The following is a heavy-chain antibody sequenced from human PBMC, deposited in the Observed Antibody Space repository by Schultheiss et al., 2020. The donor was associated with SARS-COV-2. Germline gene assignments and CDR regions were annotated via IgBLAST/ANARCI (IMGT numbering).Heavy chain of an antibody. CDR2: IYSSGST. CDR1: GGSIRSYY. V-gene: IGHV4-59*01. CDR3: ARWGSGLRFLEWSQNVDALDV. J-gene: IGHJ3*01. D-gene: IGHD3-3*01. Sequence: SETLSLTCSVSGGSIRSYYWSWIRQPPGKGLEWIGYIYSSGSTNYNPSLKSRLTISVDTSKNQFSLNLTSVTAADTAVYFCARWGSGLRFLEWSQNVDALDVWGQGRRVTV.